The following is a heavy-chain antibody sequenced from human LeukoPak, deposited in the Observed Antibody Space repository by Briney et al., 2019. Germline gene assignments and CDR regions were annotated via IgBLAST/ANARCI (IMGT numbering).Heavy chain of an antibody. CDR1: GFTFDDYA. V-gene: IGHV3-9*03. J-gene: IGHJ3*02. D-gene: IGHD2-15*01. Sequence: GGSLRLSCAVSGFTFDDYAMHWVRQAPGKGLEWVSGISWNSVSIDYADSVKGRFTISRDNAKNSLYLQMNSLRPEDMALYYCAKETIYCSGGSCYHDAFDIWGQGTMVTVSS. CDR3: AKETIYCSGGSCYHDAFDI. CDR2: ISWNSVSI.